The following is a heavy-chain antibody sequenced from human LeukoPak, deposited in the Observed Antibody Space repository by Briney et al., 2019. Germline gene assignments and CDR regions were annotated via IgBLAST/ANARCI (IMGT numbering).Heavy chain of an antibody. D-gene: IGHD3-10*01. CDR2: IYAGDSDT. Sequence: GESPKISCKGSGYSFTSNWIAWVRQMPGKGLEWMGIIYAGDSDTRYSPSFQGQVTLSADKSISSAYLQWSSLRASDTAIYYCARDSGSGVLDYWGQGTLVTVSS. V-gene: IGHV5-51*01. J-gene: IGHJ4*02. CDR3: ARDSGSGVLDY. CDR1: GYSFTSNW.